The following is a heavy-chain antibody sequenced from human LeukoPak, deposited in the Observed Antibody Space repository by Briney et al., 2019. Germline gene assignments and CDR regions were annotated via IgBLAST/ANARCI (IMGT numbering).Heavy chain of an antibody. D-gene: IGHD3-10*01. J-gene: IGHJ5*02. V-gene: IGHV2-5*01. CDR1: GFSLSTSGVG. CDR3: AHSPRPMVRGDRTNWFDP. Sequence: SGPTLVNPTQTLTLTRTFSGFSLSTSGVGVGWIRQPPGKALEWLALIYWNDDKRYSPSLKSRLTITKDTSKNQVVLTMTNMDPVDTATYYCAHSPRPMVRGDRTNWFDPWGQGTLVTVSS. CDR2: IYWNDDK.